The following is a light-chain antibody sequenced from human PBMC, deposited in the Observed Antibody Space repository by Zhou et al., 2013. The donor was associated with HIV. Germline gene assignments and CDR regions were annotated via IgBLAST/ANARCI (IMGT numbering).Light chain of an antibody. CDR3: QQRLNWPIT. V-gene: IGKV3-11*01. J-gene: IGKJ5*01. Sequence: EIVLAQSPPTLSLSPGERATLSCRAGQNVKNYLGWYQQKPGQAPRLLIYDAFNRAPGIPARFSGSGSGTDFTLTISSLGPEDFGVYYCQQRLNWPITFGQGTRLEI. CDR1: QNVKNY. CDR2: DAF.